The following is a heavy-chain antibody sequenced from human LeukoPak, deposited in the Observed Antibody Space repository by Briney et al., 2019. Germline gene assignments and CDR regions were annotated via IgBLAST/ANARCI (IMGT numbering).Heavy chain of an antibody. CDR3: ARDHYYGSGSSDY. CDR1: GFTFSSYE. D-gene: IGHD3-10*01. CDR2: ISTGGSTI. J-gene: IGHJ4*02. Sequence: GGSLRLSCAASGFTFSSYELNCVRQAPGKGLEWVSYISTGGSTIYYADSVKGRFTIFRDNAKNSLYLQMNSLRVEDTAVYYCARDHYYGSGSSDYWGQGTLVTVSS. V-gene: IGHV3-48*03.